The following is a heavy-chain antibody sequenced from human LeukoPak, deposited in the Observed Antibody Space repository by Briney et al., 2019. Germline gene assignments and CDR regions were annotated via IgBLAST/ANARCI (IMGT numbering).Heavy chain of an antibody. Sequence: YPGGSLRLSCAASGFTFSSYAMSWVRQAPGKGLEWVSAISGSGGSTYYADSVKGRFTISRDNSKNTLYLQMNSLRAEDTAVYYCAKGRLLEWLAPAYYFDYWGQGTLVTVSS. V-gene: IGHV3-23*01. CDR1: GFTFSSYA. J-gene: IGHJ4*02. D-gene: IGHD3-3*01. CDR2: ISGSGGST. CDR3: AKGRLLEWLAPAYYFDY.